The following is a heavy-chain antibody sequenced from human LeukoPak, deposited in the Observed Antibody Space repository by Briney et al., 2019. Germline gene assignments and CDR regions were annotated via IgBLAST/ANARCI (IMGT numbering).Heavy chain of an antibody. CDR3: ARGNAMIVVYYFDY. D-gene: IGHD3-22*01. V-gene: IGHV4-39*07. CDR2: IYYSGST. J-gene: IGHJ4*02. CDR1: GGSISSSSYY. Sequence: PSETLSLTCTVSGGSISSSSYYWGWIRQPPGKGLEWIGSIYYSGSTYYNPSLKSRVTISVDTSKSQFSLKLSSVTAADTAVYYCARGNAMIVVYYFDYWGQGTLVTVSS.